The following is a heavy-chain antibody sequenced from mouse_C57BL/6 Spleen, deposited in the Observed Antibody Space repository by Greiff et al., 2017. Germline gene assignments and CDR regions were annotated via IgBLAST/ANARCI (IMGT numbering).Heavy chain of an antibody. CDR3: ARRNYGNLAWFAY. D-gene: IGHD2-1*01. CDR1: GYAFSSSW. Sequence: QVQLQQSGPELVKPGASVKISCKASGYAFSSSWMNWVKQRPGKGLEWIGRIYPGDGDTNYNGKFKGKATLTADKSSSTAYMQLSSLTSEDSAVYFCARRNYGNLAWFAYWGQGTLVTVSA. J-gene: IGHJ3*01. CDR2: IYPGDGDT. V-gene: IGHV1-82*01.